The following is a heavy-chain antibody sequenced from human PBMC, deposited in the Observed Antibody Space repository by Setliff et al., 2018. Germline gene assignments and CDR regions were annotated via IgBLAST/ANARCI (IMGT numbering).Heavy chain of an antibody. V-gene: IGHV4-38-2*02. J-gene: IGHJ5*02. CDR3: AKRHPDYYDSSGNWFDP. Sequence: SSETLSLTCTVSGYSISSGYYWGWIRQPPGKGLEWIGEINHSGSTNYNPSLKSRVTISVDTSKNQFSLKLSSVTAADTAVYYCAKRHPDYYDSSGNWFDPWGQGTLVTVSS. CDR1: GYSISSGYY. CDR2: INHSGST. D-gene: IGHD3-22*01.